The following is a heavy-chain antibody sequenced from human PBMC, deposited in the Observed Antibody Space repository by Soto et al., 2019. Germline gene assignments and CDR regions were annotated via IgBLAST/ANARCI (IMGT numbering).Heavy chain of an antibody. J-gene: IGHJ6*02. V-gene: IGHV3-30*18. D-gene: IGHD3-3*01. CDR1: GFTFSSYG. Sequence: GSLRLSCAASGFTFSSYGMHWVRQAPGKGLEWVAVISYDGSNKYYADSVKGRFTISRDNSKNTLYLQMNSLRAEDTAVYYCAKDVSNYDFWSGYSDYYGMDVWGQGTTVTV. CDR3: AKDVSNYDFWSGYSDYYGMDV. CDR2: ISYDGSNK.